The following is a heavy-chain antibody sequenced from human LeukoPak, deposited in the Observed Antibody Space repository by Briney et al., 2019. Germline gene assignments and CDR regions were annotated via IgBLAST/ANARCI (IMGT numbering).Heavy chain of an antibody. J-gene: IGHJ4*02. CDR1: GFTFSSYS. D-gene: IGHD3-22*01. CDR2: IKSKTDGGTT. V-gene: IGHV3-15*01. Sequence: GGSLRLSCAASGFTFSSYSMNWVRQAPRKGLEWDGRIKSKTDGGTTDYAAPVKGRFTISRDDSKNTLYLQMNSVKTEDTAVYYCTTLPDYYLTDYWGQGTLVTVSS. CDR3: TTLPDYYLTDY.